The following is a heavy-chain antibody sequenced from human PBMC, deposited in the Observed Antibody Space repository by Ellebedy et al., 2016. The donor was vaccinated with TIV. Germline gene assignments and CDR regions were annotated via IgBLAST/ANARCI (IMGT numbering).Heavy chain of an antibody. D-gene: IGHD2-15*01. V-gene: IGHV3-21*01. CDR3: GCEAGGGTWAFDY. J-gene: IGHJ4*02. CDR2: ISSSSSYI. CDR1: GFTFSSYS. Sequence: GGSLRLSCAASGFTFSSYSMNWVRQAPGKGLEWVSSISSSSSYIYYADSVKGRFTISRDNSKNTLYLQMNSLRAEDTAVYYCGCEAGGGTWAFDYWGQGTLVTVSS.